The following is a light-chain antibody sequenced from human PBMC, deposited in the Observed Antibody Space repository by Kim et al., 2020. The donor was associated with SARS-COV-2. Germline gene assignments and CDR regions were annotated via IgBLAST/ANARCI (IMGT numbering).Light chain of an antibody. Sequence: PGERATVSCRASQSVNNNYLAWYQQKPGQAPRLLIYGASSRATGIPNRFSGSGSETDFILTISRLDPEDFAVYYCQHYGASPLTFGGGTKLEI. V-gene: IGKV3-20*01. CDR3: QHYGASPLT. CDR2: GAS. J-gene: IGKJ4*01. CDR1: QSVNNNY.